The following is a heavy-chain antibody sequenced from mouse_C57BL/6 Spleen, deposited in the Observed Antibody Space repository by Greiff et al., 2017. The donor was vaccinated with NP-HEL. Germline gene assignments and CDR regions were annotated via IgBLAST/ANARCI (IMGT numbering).Heavy chain of an antibody. CDR3: ARRGLTGSFAY. V-gene: IGHV1-50*01. J-gene: IGHJ3*01. Sequence: QVQLKQPGAELVKPGASVKLSCKASGYTFTSYWMQWVKQRPGQGLEWIGEIDPSDSYTNYNQKFKGKATLTVDTSSSTAYMQLSSLTSEDSAVYYCARRGLTGSFAYWGQGTLVTVSA. CDR1: GYTFTSYW. D-gene: IGHD4-1*01. CDR2: IDPSDSYT.